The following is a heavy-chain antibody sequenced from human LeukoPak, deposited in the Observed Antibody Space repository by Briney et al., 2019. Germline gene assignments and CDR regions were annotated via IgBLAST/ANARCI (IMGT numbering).Heavy chain of an antibody. D-gene: IGHD3-10*01. CDR3: ARGEDYGSGTTAFDY. V-gene: IGHV5-51*01. J-gene: IGHJ4*02. Sequence: GESLKISCQGSGYSFTSYWIGWVRQMPGKGLEWMGIIYPGDSDTRYSPSFQGQVTISADKSISTAYLQWSSLKASDTAMYYCARGEDYGSGTTAFDYWGQGTLVTVSS. CDR1: GYSFTSYW. CDR2: IYPGDSDT.